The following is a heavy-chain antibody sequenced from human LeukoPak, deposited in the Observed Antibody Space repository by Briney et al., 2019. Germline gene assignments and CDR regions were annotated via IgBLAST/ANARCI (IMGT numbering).Heavy chain of an antibody. CDR2: SYYSGNT. V-gene: IGHV4-30-2*01. Sequence: SQTLSLTCTVSGGSISSAGYYWSWIRQPPGKGLEWIGYSYYSGNTYYNPSLKSRVTISVDRSQNQFSLKLSSVTAADTAVYFCARVTTSLWTGFDPWGQGILVTVSS. CDR1: GGSISSAGYY. CDR3: ARVTTSLWTGFDP. D-gene: IGHD3/OR15-3a*01. J-gene: IGHJ5*02.